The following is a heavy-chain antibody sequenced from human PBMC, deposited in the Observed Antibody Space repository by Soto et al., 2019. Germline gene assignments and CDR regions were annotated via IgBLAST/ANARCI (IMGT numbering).Heavy chain of an antibody. CDR3: ARATRSGSPHFDH. CDR1: GYTFSNYY. J-gene: IGHJ4*02. CDR2: INPSGDST. D-gene: IGHD5-12*01. V-gene: IGHV1-46*01. Sequence: GASVKVSCKGAGYTFSNYYMHWVRQAPGQGLEWMGIINPSGDSTSYAQEFQGRVTMTRETSTSTLHMELSSLRSEDTAVYYCARATRSGSPHFDHWGQGTLVTVSS.